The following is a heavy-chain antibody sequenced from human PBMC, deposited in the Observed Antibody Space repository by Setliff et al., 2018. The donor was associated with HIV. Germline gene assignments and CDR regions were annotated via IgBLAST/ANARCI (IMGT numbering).Heavy chain of an antibody. J-gene: IGHJ4*01. Sequence: SQTLSLTCAVSGVSVNNDDDYWGWLRQPPGKGVEWIAIIHQSGTAHKRPSLKSRVTISRDTSENLFSLKLSGVTAADTAIYYCARQVGEGKWYLDSWGHGTLVTVSS. D-gene: IGHD2-21*01. CDR3: ARQVGEGKWYLDS. V-gene: IGHV4-39*01. CDR1: GVSVNNDDDY. CDR2: IHQSGTA.